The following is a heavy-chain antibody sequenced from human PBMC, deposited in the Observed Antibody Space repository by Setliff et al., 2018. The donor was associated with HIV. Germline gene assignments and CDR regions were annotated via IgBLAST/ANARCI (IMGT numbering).Heavy chain of an antibody. CDR2: IYTSGST. CDR1: GGSISSGSYY. Sequence: TLSLTCTVPGGSISSGSYYWRWIRQPAGKGLEWIGRIYTSGSTKYNPSLKSRVTISADTSNNQFSLRLTSMTAADTAVYYCAKTSVGATGLYAFDIWGQGTMVTVSS. D-gene: IGHD1-26*01. V-gene: IGHV4-61*02. CDR3: AKTSVGATGLYAFDI. J-gene: IGHJ3*02.